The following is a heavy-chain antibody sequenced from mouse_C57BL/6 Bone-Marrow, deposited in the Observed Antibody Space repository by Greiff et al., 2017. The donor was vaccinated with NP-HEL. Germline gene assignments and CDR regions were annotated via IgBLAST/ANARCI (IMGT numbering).Heavy chain of an antibody. D-gene: IGHD2-4*01. CDR1: GFTFSSYA. V-gene: IGHV5-4*01. J-gene: IGHJ2*01. CDR3: AKGSYYDYDGGAAPVDY. Sequence: DVQLVESGGGLVKPGGSLKLSCAASGFTFSSYAMSWVRQTPEKRLEWVATISDGGSYTYYPDNVKGRFTISRDNAKNNLYLQMSHLKSEDTAMYYCAKGSYYDYDGGAAPVDYWGQGTTLTVSS. CDR2: ISDGGSYT.